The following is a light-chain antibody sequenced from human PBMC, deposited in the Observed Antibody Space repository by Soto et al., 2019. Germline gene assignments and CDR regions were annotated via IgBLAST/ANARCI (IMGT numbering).Light chain of an antibody. Sequence: QSALTQPASVSGSPGQSITISCTGTISDIGGHNFISWYQHHPGKAPKLVIYDVNNRPSGISYRFAGSKSGNTASLTISGLQAEDEADYYCASYTRTTNLVFGGGTKVTVL. J-gene: IGLJ2*01. CDR3: ASYTRTTNLV. V-gene: IGLV2-14*01. CDR2: DVN. CDR1: ISDIGGHNF.